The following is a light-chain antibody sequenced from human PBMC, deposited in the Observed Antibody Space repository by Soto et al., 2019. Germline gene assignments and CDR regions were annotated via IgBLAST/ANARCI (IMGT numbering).Light chain of an antibody. CDR2: DVN. Sequence: QSALTQPRSVSGSPGQSVTISCTGTSSDVGSYKYVSWYQHHPGKAPKLMIFDVNKRPSGVPDRFSGSNSGNAASLTISGFQPEDEADYFCCSFVDSDTVLFGGGTKVTVL. J-gene: IGLJ3*02. CDR3: CSFVDSDTVL. V-gene: IGLV2-11*01. CDR1: SSDVGSYKY.